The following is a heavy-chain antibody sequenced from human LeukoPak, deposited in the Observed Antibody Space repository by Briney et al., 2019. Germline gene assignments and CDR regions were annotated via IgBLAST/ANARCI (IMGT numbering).Heavy chain of an antibody. CDR1: GYSLTRHW. CDR3: ARLLAPSNYFDAFDI. D-gene: IGHD4-11*01. J-gene: IGHJ3*02. V-gene: IGHV5-51*01. Sequence: GESLQISGKSPGYSLTRHWIAWGRQRPRKGLEWMGSIYPGESNNRYSWPRQGQVTFPAHKSIHTAYLQWSSLKASDTAMYYCARLLAPSNYFDAFDIWGQGTMVTV. CDR2: IYPGESNN.